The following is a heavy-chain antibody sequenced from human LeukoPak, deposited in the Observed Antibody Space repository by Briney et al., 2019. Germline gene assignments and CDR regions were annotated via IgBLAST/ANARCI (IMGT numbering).Heavy chain of an antibody. D-gene: IGHD4-17*01. V-gene: IGHV3-30-3*01. J-gene: IGHJ4*02. CDR3: ARASEDGDYELVY. Sequence: GGSLRLSCAASGFTFSSYAMHWVRQAPGKGLEWVAVISYDGSNKYYADSVKGRFTISRDNSKNMLYLQMNSLRAEDTAVYYCARASEDGDYELVYWGQGTLVTVSS. CDR1: GFTFSSYA. CDR2: ISYDGSNK.